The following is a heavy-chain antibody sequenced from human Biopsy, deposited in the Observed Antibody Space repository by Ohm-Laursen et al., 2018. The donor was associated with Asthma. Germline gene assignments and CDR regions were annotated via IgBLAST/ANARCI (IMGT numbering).Heavy chain of an antibody. Sequence: SLRLSCAASGFTFSSYGMHWVRQAPGKGLEWVAVIWYDGSNKYYADSVKGRFTISRDNSKNTLYLQMNSLRAEGTAVYYCAKRGSYFDYWGQGTLVTVSS. CDR1: GFTFSSYG. V-gene: IGHV3-33*06. J-gene: IGHJ4*02. D-gene: IGHD1-26*01. CDR2: IWYDGSNK. CDR3: AKRGSYFDY.